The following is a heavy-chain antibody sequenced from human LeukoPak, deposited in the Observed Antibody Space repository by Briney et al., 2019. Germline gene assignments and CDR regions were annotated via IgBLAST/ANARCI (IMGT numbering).Heavy chain of an antibody. J-gene: IGHJ5*02. CDR2: VYFSGRT. CDR1: GDSISSSDSY. Sequence: PSETLSLTCTVSGDSISSSDSYWGWIRQPPGKGLEWIASVYFSGRTYYNPSLKSRVTISLDTSKNQFSLKLSSVTAADTALYYCARHIYTETTYSFDPWGQGTLITVSS. V-gene: IGHV4-39*01. CDR3: ARHIYTETTYSFDP. D-gene: IGHD4-11*01.